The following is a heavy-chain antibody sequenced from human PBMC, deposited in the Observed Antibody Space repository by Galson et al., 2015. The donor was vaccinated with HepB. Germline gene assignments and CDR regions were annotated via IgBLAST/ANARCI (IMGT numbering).Heavy chain of an antibody. Sequence: SVKVSCKASGGTFSSYTISWVRQAPGQGLEWMGRIIPILGIANYAQKFQGRVTITADKSTSTAYMELSSLRSEDTAVYYCARASSSWYRWFDPWGQGTLVTVSS. CDR1: GGTFSSYT. CDR3: ARASSSWYRWFDP. CDR2: IIPILGIA. J-gene: IGHJ5*02. D-gene: IGHD6-13*01. V-gene: IGHV1-69*02.